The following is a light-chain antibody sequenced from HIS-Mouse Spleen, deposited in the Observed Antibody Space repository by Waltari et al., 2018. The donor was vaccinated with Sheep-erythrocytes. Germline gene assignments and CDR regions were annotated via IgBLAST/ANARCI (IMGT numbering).Light chain of an antibody. Sequence: SYVLTQPPSVSVAPGKTARITCGGNNIGSKSVHWYQQKPGQAPVLVVYDDSDRPSGIAERVSGANSGNTATLTSSRVEAGDEADYYCQVWDSSSDHYVFGIGTKVTVL. CDR1: NIGSKS. CDR3: QVWDSSSDHYV. V-gene: IGLV3-21*03. CDR2: DDS. J-gene: IGLJ1*01.